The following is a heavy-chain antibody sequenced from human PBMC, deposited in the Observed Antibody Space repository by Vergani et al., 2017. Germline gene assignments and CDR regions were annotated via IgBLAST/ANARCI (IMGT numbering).Heavy chain of an antibody. V-gene: IGHV4-4*07. CDR1: GGSISSYY. CDR3: ASRYYYDSSGYYYDDAFDI. CDR2: IYTSGST. J-gene: IGHJ3*02. Sequence: QVQLQESGPGLVKPSETLSLTCTVSGGSISSYYWSWIRQPAGKGLEWIGRIYTSGSTNYNPSLKSRVTMSVDTSKNQFSLKLSSVTAADTAVYYCASRYYYDSSGYYYDDAFDIWGQGTMVTVSS. D-gene: IGHD3-22*01.